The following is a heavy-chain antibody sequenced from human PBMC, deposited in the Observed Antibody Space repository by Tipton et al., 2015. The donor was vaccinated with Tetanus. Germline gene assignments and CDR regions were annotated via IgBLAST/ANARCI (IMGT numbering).Heavy chain of an antibody. CDR1: GGSLSGYH. Sequence: LRLSCAVYGGSLSGYHWNWVRQSPGKGLEWIGEISHSGSSSYSPSLKSRVTISVDTSKNQFSLRLRSVAAADTAVYYCARGGRDAYNNPLGAFDVWGRGTTVTVSS. V-gene: IGHV4-34*01. J-gene: IGHJ3*01. D-gene: IGHD5-24*01. CDR3: ARGGRDAYNNPLGAFDV. CDR2: ISHSGSS.